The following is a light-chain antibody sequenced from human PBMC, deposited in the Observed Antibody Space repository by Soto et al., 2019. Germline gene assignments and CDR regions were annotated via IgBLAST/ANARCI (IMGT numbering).Light chain of an antibody. Sequence: IQLTQSPSSLSASVGDRVTITCRASQDISSYLGWYQQKPGKAPKLRIYAASTLQSGVPSRFSGSGSGTDFTLTINSLQPEDFATYFCQQLNNYPSTFGGGTKGEIK. J-gene: IGKJ4*01. CDR2: AAS. CDR1: QDISSY. CDR3: QQLNNYPST. V-gene: IGKV1-9*01.